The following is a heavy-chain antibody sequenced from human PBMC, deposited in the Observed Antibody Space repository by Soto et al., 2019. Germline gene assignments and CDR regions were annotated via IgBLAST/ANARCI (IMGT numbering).Heavy chain of an antibody. V-gene: IGHV3-23*01. Sequence: QPVGSLRLSCAASGFTFATSAMSWVRQAPGKGLEWVSSISGSGFTPYYADSVKGRFTISRDNSKNTLFLQMNDLRGEDTALYSCAKGPTIFGVVLTYEYYYGFEVWGQGTTVIVSS. CDR3: AKGPTIFGVVLTYEYYYGFEV. CDR1: GFTFATSA. J-gene: IGHJ6*02. CDR2: ISGSGFTP. D-gene: IGHD3-3*01.